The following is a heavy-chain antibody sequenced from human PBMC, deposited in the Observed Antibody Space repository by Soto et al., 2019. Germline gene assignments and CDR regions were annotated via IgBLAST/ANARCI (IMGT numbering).Heavy chain of an antibody. CDR1: GSSISSYY. V-gene: IGHV4-59*08. CDR3: ATTSGIKGNLFGFDA. D-gene: IGHD3-10*01. CDR2: IHYSRST. J-gene: IGHJ5*02. Sequence: PETLSLTCTLSGSSISSYYWSWIRQPPGKGLEWIRNIHYSRSTNYNPSLKSRVTISVDTSKHQFSLKVSSVTAADTAVYYCATTSGIKGNLFGFDAVGQGTLGNVSS.